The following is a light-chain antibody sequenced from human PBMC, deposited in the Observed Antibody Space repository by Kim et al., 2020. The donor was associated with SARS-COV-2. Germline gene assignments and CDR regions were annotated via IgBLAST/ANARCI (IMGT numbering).Light chain of an antibody. Sequence: DIQLTQSPSTLSAFVGDRVTITCRASQSISTWLAWYQQKPGKAPKVLTYEASRLQRGVPSRFSGTGYGTEFSLTISSLQPDDFGTYYCQQYSTDGFGQGTKLEIK. V-gene: IGKV1-5*01. CDR1: QSISTW. CDR3: QQYSTDG. CDR2: EAS. J-gene: IGKJ2*01.